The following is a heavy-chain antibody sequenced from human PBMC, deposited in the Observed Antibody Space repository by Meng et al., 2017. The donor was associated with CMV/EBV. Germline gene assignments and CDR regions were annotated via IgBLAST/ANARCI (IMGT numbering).Heavy chain of an antibody. CDR1: GYTCTGYY. J-gene: IGHJ5*02. CDR3: ARDFLTNWFDP. Sequence: SCKASGYTCTGYYMHWVRQAPGQGLEWMGWINPNSGGTNYAQKFQGRVTMTRDTSISTAYMELSRLRSDDTAVYYCARDFLTNWFDPWGQGTLVTVSS. V-gene: IGHV1-2*02. CDR2: INPNSGGT.